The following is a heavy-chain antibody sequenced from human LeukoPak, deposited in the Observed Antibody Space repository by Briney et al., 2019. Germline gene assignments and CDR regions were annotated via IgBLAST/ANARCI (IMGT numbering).Heavy chain of an antibody. Sequence: SVKVSCKASGGTFSSYAISWVRQAPGQGLEWMGGIIPIFGTANYAQKFQGRVTITADKSTSTAYMELSSLRSDDTAVYYCAREGVAGRSGCFDYWGQGTLVTVSS. V-gene: IGHV1-69*06. D-gene: IGHD6-19*01. CDR2: IIPIFGTA. CDR1: GGTFSSYA. CDR3: AREGVAGRSGCFDY. J-gene: IGHJ4*02.